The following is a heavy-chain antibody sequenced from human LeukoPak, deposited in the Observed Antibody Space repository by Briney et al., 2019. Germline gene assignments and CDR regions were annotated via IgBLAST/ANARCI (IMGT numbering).Heavy chain of an antibody. Sequence: SGPTLVKPTQTLTLTCSLSGVSLSTSGGGVGWIRQPPGKALEWLALIYCDAEGRYSPYMKSRLTIAKDTSKNQVVLTLTNMDSVDTATYYCAHSQVFSYGSFHDAYDIWGLGMLVTVSS. V-gene: IGHV2-5*02. CDR2: IYCDAEG. J-gene: IGHJ3*02. CDR3: AHSQVFSYGSFHDAYDI. D-gene: IGHD5-18*01. CDR1: GVSLSTSGGG.